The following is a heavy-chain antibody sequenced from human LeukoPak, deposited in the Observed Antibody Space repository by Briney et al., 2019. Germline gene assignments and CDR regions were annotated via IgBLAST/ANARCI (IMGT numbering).Heavy chain of an antibody. Sequence: GGSLRLSCTASGFTFSSYEMNWVRQGPGKGLEWVAYISRSSSTIYYADSVKGRFTISRDNAKTSLYLQMNSLRAEDTAVYYCARSSSGWSPRCGMDVWGQGTTVTVSS. J-gene: IGHJ6*02. D-gene: IGHD6-19*01. CDR1: GFTFSSYE. CDR3: ARSSSGWSPRCGMDV. CDR2: ISRSSSTI. V-gene: IGHV3-48*03.